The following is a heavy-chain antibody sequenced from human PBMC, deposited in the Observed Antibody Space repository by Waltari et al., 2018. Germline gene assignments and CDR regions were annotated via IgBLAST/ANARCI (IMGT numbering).Heavy chain of an antibody. J-gene: IGHJ4*02. Sequence: QVQLKESGPGLVKPSGTLSLTCSVSGGSFCSSDWWSWVRQPPGKGLEWIGDIHHSGSTNHNPSLKSRVIMSVDKSKNQFSLKMNSVTAADTAVYYCARGFDGWPFDYWGQGMLVLVSS. CDR1: GGSFCSSDW. CDR3: ARGFDGWPFDY. V-gene: IGHV4-4*02. D-gene: IGHD6-19*01. CDR2: IHHSGST.